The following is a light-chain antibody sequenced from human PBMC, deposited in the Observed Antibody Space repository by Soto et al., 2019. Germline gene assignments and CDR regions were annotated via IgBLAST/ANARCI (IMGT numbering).Light chain of an antibody. V-gene: IGKV3-15*01. CDR1: QSVSIN. Sequence: EIMRMQSPAILSVFPGERATLSRRASQSVSINLAWYQQKPGQAPRLLIYGASTRATDIPATFTGSGSGTEFTLTISSLQSEDIAVYYCQQYNKWPQTFGQGTKVDIK. J-gene: IGKJ1*01. CDR3: QQYNKWPQT. CDR2: GAS.